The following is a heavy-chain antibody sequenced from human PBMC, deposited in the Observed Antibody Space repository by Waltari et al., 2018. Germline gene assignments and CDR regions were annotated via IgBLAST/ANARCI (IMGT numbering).Heavy chain of an antibody. D-gene: IGHD3-22*01. V-gene: IGHV5-51*01. CDR3: ARPHYDSSGPSGGAFDI. Sequence: EVQLVQSGAEVKKPGESLKTSCKGSGYSFTSYWIGWVRQMPGKGLEWLGIIYPGDSDTRYSPSFQGQVTISADKSISTAYLQWSSLKASDTAMYYCARPHYDSSGPSGGAFDIWGQGTMVTVSS. CDR2: IYPGDSDT. J-gene: IGHJ3*02. CDR1: GYSFTSYW.